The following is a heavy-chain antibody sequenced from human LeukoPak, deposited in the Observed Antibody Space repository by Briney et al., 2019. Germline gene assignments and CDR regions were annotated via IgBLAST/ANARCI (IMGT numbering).Heavy chain of an antibody. CDR3: ARHGIQLWVYYFDY. Sequence: SETLSLTCAVSGGSISSSNWWSWVRQPPGKGLEWIGSIYCSGSTYYNPSLKSRVTISVDTSKNQFSLKLSSVTAADTAVYYCARHGIQLWVYYFDYWGQGTLVTVSS. J-gene: IGHJ4*02. CDR1: GGSISSSNW. D-gene: IGHD5-18*01. V-gene: IGHV4-39*01. CDR2: IYCSGST.